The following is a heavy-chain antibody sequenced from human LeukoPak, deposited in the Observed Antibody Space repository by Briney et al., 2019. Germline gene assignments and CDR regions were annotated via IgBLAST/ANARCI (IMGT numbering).Heavy chain of an antibody. CDR3: ARGRRKGYCSGGSCYGQRYNWFDP. J-gene: IGHJ5*02. CDR2: IYYSGST. V-gene: IGHV4-59*12. Sequence: SETLSLTCTVSGGSISSYYWSWIRQPPGKGLEWIGYIYYSGSTNYNPSLKSRVTISVDTSKNQFSLKLSSVTAADTAVYYCARGRRKGYCSGGSCYGQRYNWFDPWGQGTLVTVSS. D-gene: IGHD2-15*01. CDR1: GGSISSYY.